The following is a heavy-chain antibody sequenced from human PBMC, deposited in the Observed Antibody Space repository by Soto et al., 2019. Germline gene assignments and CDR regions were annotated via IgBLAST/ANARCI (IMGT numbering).Heavy chain of an antibody. CDR3: AREYNWNDPSGYFDY. CDR2: INPSGGST. Sequence: GASVKVSCKASGYTFTSYYMHWVRQAPGQGLEWMGIINPSGGSTSYAQKFQGRVTMTRDTSTSTVYMELSSLRSEDTAVYYCAREYNWNDPSGYFDYWGQGTLVTVSS. CDR1: GYTFTSYY. D-gene: IGHD1-20*01. V-gene: IGHV1-46*01. J-gene: IGHJ4*02.